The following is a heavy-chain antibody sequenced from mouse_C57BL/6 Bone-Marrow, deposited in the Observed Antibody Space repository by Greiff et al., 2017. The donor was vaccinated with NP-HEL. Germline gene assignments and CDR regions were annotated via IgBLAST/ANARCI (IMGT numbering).Heavy chain of an antibody. J-gene: IGHJ1*03. D-gene: IGHD1-1*01. CDR1: GFSLTSYA. V-gene: IGHV2-9-1*01. CDR2: IWTGGGT. CDR3: ARNNGSSLYWYFDV. Sequence: VKLVESGPGLVAPSQSLSITCTVSGFSLTSYAISWVRQPPGKGLEWLGVIWTGGGTNYNSALKSRLSISKDNSKSQVFLKMNSLQTDDTARYYCARNNGSSLYWYFDVWGTGTTVTVSS.